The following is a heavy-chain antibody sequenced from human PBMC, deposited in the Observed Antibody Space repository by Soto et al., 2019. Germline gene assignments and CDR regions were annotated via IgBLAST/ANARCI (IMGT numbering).Heavy chain of an antibody. V-gene: IGHV3-23*01. J-gene: IGHJ4*02. CDR3: AKDKLNSNYEYYFDL. CDR2: ISANGQGI. D-gene: IGHD4-4*01. CDR1: GFTFSTYA. Sequence: EVQLLESGGGLVQPGGSLRLSCAASGFTFSTYALSWVRQAPGKGLEWVSAISANGQGIYYADSVRGRFTISRDNAKNSLYLEMNSLRAEDTALYYCAKDKLNSNYEYYFDLWGQGTLVTVSS.